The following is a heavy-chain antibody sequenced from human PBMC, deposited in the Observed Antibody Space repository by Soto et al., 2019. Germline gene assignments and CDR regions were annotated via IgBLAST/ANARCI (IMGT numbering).Heavy chain of an antibody. CDR1: GGTFSSYA. D-gene: IGHD1-20*01. V-gene: IGHV1-69*12. CDR2: IIPIFGTA. J-gene: IGHJ4*02. Sequence: QVQLVQSGAEVKKPGSSVKVSCKASGGTFSSYAISWVRQAPGQGLEWMGGIIPIFGTANYAQKFQGRVTSTADESTSTAYMELSSLRSEDTAVYYCARVAEGKWNDEGGCFCCWGQGTLVTVSS. CDR3: ARVAEGKWNDEGGCFCC.